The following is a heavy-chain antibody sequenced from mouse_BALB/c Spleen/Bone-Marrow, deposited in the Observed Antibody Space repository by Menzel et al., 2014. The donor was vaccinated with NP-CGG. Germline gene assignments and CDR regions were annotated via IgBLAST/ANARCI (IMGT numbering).Heavy chain of an antibody. CDR1: GYTFISYR. J-gene: IGHJ3*01. V-gene: IGHV1-4*01. CDR3: ARSYYDGSSFAY. Sequence: VHLQQSGAELAKPGASVKMSCKASGYTFISYRMHWVKQRPGQGLEWIGYINPSTGYTEYNQKFKDKATLTADKSSSTAYMQLSSLTSEDSAVYYCARSYYDGSSFAYWGQGTLVTVSA. D-gene: IGHD1-1*01. CDR2: INPSTGYT.